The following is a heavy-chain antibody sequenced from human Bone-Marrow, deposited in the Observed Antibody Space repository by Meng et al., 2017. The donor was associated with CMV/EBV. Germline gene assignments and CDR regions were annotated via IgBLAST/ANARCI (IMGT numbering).Heavy chain of an antibody. CDR3: ARLSAD. CDR2: INPDSGDT. Sequence: ASVKVSCKASGYTFIDYYIHWVRQAPGQGLEWMGWINPDSGDTNYAQKFQGRITMTRDTSISTAYMELTRLTSDGTALYFCARLSADWGQGTLGTVSS. CDR1: GYTFIDYY. V-gene: IGHV1-2*02. J-gene: IGHJ4*02.